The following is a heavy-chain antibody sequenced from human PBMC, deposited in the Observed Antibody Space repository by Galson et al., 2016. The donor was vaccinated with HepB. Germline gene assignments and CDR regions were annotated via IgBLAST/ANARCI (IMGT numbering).Heavy chain of an antibody. CDR2: ISGSGRMT. CDR1: GFTFDFHD. CDR3: AKEAAIMATFGAFDAFDM. J-gene: IGHJ3*02. D-gene: IGHD3-16*01. V-gene: IGHV3-23*01. Sequence: SLRLSCAASGFTFDFHDMNWVRQAPGKGLEWVSSISGSGRMTYYADSVKGRFTISRDNSKNTLDLQINSLRAEDTAVYYCAKEAAIMATFGAFDAFDMWGQGTMVTVSS.